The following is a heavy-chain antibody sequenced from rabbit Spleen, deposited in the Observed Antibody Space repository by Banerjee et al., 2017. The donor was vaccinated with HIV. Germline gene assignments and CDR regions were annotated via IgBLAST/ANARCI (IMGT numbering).Heavy chain of an antibody. CDR3: ARDLPTVIGWNLNL. Sequence: QSLEESGGDLVKPGASLTLTCTASGVSFSFSSYMCWVRQAPGKGLEWIACIDVGSSGFTYFATWAQGRFTISKTSSTTVTLQVTSLTAADTATYFCARDLPTVIGWNLNLWGQGTLVTVS. CDR1: GVSFSFSSY. CDR2: IDVGSSGFT. J-gene: IGHJ4*01. V-gene: IGHV1S40*01. D-gene: IGHD2-1*01.